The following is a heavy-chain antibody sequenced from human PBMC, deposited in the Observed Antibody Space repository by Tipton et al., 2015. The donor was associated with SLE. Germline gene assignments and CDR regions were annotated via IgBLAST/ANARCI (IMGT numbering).Heavy chain of an antibody. Sequence: TLSLTCTVSGFPISSGYYWGWIRQPPGKGLEWIGSSYHSGSTYYKPSLKSRVTISVDTSKNQFSLKLNSVTAADTAVYYCTGDPYYYDSSGSPYSYWGQGTLVTVSS. CDR3: TGDPYYYDSSGSPYSY. CDR1: GFPISSGYY. J-gene: IGHJ4*02. D-gene: IGHD3-22*01. V-gene: IGHV4-38-2*02. CDR2: SYHSGST.